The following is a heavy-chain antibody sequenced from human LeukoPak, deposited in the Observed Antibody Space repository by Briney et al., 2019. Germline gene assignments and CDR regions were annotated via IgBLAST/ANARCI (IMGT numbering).Heavy chain of an antibody. Sequence: HPGGSLRLSCAVSGFTLNSHAMSWVRQAPGKGLEWVSTISGRGGSTYYPDSVKGRFTISRDNAKNTLYLQMNSLRAEDTAVYYCAKAGVSGGVITILLPFDSWGQGTRVTVSS. D-gene: IGHD3-3*01. J-gene: IGHJ4*02. CDR2: ISGRGGST. CDR1: GFTLNSHA. CDR3: AKAGVSGGVITILLPFDS. V-gene: IGHV3-23*01.